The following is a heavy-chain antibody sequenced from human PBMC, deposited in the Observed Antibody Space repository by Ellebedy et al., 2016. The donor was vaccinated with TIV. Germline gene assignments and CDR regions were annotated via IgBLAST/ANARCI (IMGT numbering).Heavy chain of an antibody. CDR2: INHSGST. Sequence: SETLSLTCAVYGGSFSGYYWSWIRQPPGKGLEWIGEINHSGSTNYNPSLKSRVTISVDTSKNQFSLKLSSVTAADTAVYYCARAFYLAAGTGDAFDIWGQGTMVTVSS. CDR1: GGSFSGYY. D-gene: IGHD6-13*01. J-gene: IGHJ3*02. CDR3: ARAFYLAAGTGDAFDI. V-gene: IGHV4-34*01.